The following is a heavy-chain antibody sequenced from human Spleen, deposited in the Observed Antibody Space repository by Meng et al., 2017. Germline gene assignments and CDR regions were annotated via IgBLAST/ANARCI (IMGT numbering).Heavy chain of an antibody. CDR1: GFTFVNYG. V-gene: IGHV3-23*01. Sequence: GGSLRLSCAVSGFTFVNYGMSWVRQAPGKGLEWVSTITNSGAYTYYADSVKGRFTISRDNSKNTLYLQMNSLRAEDTAVYYCARVGIVGATRYYYYYYGMDVWGQGTTVTVSS. D-gene: IGHD1-26*01. J-gene: IGHJ6*02. CDR3: ARVGIVGATRYYYYYYGMDV. CDR2: ITNSGAYT.